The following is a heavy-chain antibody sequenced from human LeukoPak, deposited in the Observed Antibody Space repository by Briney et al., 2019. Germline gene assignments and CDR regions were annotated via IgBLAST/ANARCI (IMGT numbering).Heavy chain of an antibody. CDR3: ARVTSRLGWFDP. Sequence: PSETLSLTCTVSGYSISSGYYWGWIRQPPGKGLEWIGNLYYRGSTSYNPSLKSRVTILVDTSKNQFSLKLSSVTAADTAVYYCARVTSRLGWFDPWGQGTLVTVSS. CDR1: GYSISSGYY. J-gene: IGHJ5*02. CDR2: LYYRGST. D-gene: IGHD1-14*01. V-gene: IGHV4-38-2*02.